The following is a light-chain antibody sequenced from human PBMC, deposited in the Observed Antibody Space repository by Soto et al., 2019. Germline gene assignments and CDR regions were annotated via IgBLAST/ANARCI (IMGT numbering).Light chain of an antibody. CDR1: SGHSSYA. CDR3: QTWGSGIRVV. Sequence: QPVLTQSPSASASLGASVKLTCTLRSGHSSYAIAWHQQQPEKGPRYLMKLNSDGSHRKGDGIPDRFSGSSSGAERYLPISSLQSEDEADYYCQTWGSGIRVVFGGGTKLTVL. J-gene: IGLJ2*01. CDR2: LNSDGSH. V-gene: IGLV4-69*01.